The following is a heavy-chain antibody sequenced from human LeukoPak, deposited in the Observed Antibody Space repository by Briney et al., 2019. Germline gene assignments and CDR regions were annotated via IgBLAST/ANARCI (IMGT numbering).Heavy chain of an antibody. J-gene: IGHJ4*02. V-gene: IGHV3-23*01. CDR3: AKKGATTGDFDY. CDR2: ISGSGGDT. CDR1: GFTFSNFL. D-gene: IGHD1-26*01. Sequence: GGSLRLSCAASGFTFSNFLMTWVRQAPGKGPEWVSAISGSGGDTYYADSVKGRFTISRDNSKNTLYLQMNSLRAEDTAVYYCAKKGATTGDFDYWGQGILVTVSS.